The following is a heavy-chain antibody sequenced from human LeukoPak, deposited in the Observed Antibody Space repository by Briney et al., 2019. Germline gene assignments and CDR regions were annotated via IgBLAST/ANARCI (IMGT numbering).Heavy chain of an antibody. CDR3: ARATTYYYDSSVGY. J-gene: IGHJ4*02. CDR1: GFTFSDYY. CDR2: ISSSGSTI. Sequence: GGSLRLSCAASGFTFSDYYMSWIRQAPGKGLEWVSYISSSGSTIYYADSVKGRFTISRDNAKNSLYLQMNSLRTEDTAVYYCARATTYYYDSSVGYWGQGTLVTVSS. D-gene: IGHD3-22*01. V-gene: IGHV3-11*04.